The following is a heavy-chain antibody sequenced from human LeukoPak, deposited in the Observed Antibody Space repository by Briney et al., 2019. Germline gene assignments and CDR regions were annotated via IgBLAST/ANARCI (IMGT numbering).Heavy chain of an antibody. CDR1: GGSFSGYY. CDR2: INHSGST. D-gene: IGHD3-3*01. J-gene: IGHJ4*02. CDR3: ARHKRFLEWLFPFDY. Sequence: SETLSLTCAVYGGSFSGYYWSWIRQPPGKGLEWIGEINHSGSTNYNPSLKSRVTISVDTSKNQFSLKLSSVTAADTAVYYCARHKRFLEWLFPFDYWGQGTLVTVSS. V-gene: IGHV4-34*01.